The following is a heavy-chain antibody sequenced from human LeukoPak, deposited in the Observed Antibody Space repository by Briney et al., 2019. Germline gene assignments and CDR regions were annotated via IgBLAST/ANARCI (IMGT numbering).Heavy chain of an antibody. CDR3: ARNGDVAAMFWYFDY. V-gene: IGHV3-30*04. CDR2: ISYDGSNK. J-gene: IGHJ4*02. D-gene: IGHD2-15*01. CDR1: GFTFSSYA. Sequence: PGRSLRLSCAASGFTFSSYAMHWVRQAPGKGLEWAAVISYDGSNKYYADSVKGRFTISRDNSKNTLYLQMNSLRAEDTAVYYCARNGDVAAMFWYFDYWGQGTLVTVSS.